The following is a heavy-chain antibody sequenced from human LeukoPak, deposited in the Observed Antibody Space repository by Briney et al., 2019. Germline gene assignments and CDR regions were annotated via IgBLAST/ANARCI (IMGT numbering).Heavy chain of an antibody. CDR3: ARDGRFEYSHLYYFDD. CDR1: GYTFTGYY. Sequence: ASVKVSCKASGYTFTGYYIHWVRQAPGQGLEWMAWISVYNGNRRCAQNVQGRVTLTTDKTTTTAYMELTSLRSDDTATYYCARDGRFEYSHLYYFDDWGQGTLVTVSS. D-gene: IGHD6-6*01. J-gene: IGHJ4*02. V-gene: IGHV1-18*04. CDR2: ISVYNGNR.